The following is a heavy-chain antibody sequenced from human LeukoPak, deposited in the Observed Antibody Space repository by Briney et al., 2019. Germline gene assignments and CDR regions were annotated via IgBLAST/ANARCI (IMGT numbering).Heavy chain of an antibody. CDR3: ARSPPGRTNWNYYDY. CDR1: GFTFSDYA. V-gene: IGHV3-64*01. J-gene: IGHJ4*02. D-gene: IGHD1-1*01. Sequence: GGSLRLSCAASGFTFSDYAMHWVRQTPGKGLEFVSVIGPIGVYTYYANSVKGRFTISRDNSKSTVSLQMGSLRDEDMAVYYCARSPPGRTNWNYYDYWGRGTLVTVSS. CDR2: IGPIGVYT.